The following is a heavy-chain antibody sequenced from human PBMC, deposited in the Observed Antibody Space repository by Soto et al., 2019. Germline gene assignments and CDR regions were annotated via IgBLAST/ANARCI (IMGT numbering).Heavy chain of an antibody. V-gene: IGHV3-11*01. CDR1: GFTFSDYY. J-gene: IGHJ6*02. D-gene: IGHD6-6*01. CDR2: ISSSGSTI. Sequence: QVQLVESGGGLVKPGGSLRLSCAASGFTFSDYYMSWIRQAPGKGLEWVSYISSSGSTIYYADSVKGRFTISRDNAKKSLYLQMNSLRAEDTAVYYCTRRDQYSSSSSASTTYYYYAMDVWGQGATVTVSS. CDR3: TRRDQYSSSSSASTTYYYYAMDV.